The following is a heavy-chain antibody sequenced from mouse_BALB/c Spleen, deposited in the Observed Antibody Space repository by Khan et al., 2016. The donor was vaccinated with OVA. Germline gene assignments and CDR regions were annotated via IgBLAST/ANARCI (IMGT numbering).Heavy chain of an antibody. CDR1: GYSITSAYC. CDR3: ARGGVVVPYWDFDV. V-gene: IGHV3-6*02. J-gene: IGHJ1*01. D-gene: IGHD1-1*01. CDR2: ISYDGSN. Sequence: VQLKQSGPGLVKPSQSLSLTCSVTGYSITSAYCWNWIRQFPGNKLEWMGYISYDGSNNYNPSLKNRISIPRDTSKNQFFLKLNSVTTEATATYYGARGGVVVPYWDFDVWGAGTTVTVSS.